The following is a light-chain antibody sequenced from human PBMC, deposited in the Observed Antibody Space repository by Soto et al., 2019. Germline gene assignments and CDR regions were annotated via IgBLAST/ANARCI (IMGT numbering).Light chain of an antibody. CDR1: QSVSSN. CDR3: QQRSNWPPVT. CDR2: GAS. Sequence: EIVMAQSPATLSVSPGERATLSCRASQSVSSNLAWYQQKPGQAPRLLIYGASTRATGIPARFSGSGSGTDFTLTISRLEPEDFGVYYCQQRSNWPPVTFGGGTKVDI. J-gene: IGKJ4*01. V-gene: IGKV3-15*01.